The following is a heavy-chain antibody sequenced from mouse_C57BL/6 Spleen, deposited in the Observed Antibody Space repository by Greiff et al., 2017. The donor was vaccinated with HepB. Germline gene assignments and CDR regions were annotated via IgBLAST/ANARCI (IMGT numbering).Heavy chain of an antibody. CDR2: IDPSDSYT. Sequence: QVQLQQPGAELVKPGASVKLSCKASGYTFTSYWMLWVKQRPGQGLEWIGEIDPSDSYTNYNQKFKGKATLTVDTSSSTAYMQLSSLTSEDSAVYYCARSVYYGNYEFAYWGQGTLVTVSA. CDR3: ARSVYYGNYEFAY. CDR1: GYTFTSYW. J-gene: IGHJ3*01. D-gene: IGHD2-1*01. V-gene: IGHV1-50*01.